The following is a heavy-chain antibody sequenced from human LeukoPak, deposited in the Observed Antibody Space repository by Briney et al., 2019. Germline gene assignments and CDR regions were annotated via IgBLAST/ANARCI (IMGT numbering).Heavy chain of an antibody. Sequence: PSETLSLTCAVYGGSFSGYYWSWIRQPPGKGLEWIGEINHSGSTNYNPSLKSRVTISVDTSKNQFSLKLSSVTAADTVVYYCARCIAVADSYYMDVWGKGTTVTVSS. J-gene: IGHJ6*03. CDR3: ARCIAVADSYYMDV. CDR1: GGSFSGYY. D-gene: IGHD6-19*01. CDR2: INHSGST. V-gene: IGHV4-34*01.